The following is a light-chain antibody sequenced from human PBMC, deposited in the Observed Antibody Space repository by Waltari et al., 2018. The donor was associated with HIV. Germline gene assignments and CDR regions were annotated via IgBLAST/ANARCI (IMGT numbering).Light chain of an antibody. Sequence: DIQMTQSPSSLSASVGDRVTITCQASQAISNFLNWYQQKPGKAPKLLIYDESNLETGVPSRFSGSGSVTDFTFTISSLQPEDIATYYCQQYDNLPMYTFGQGTKLEI. V-gene: IGKV1-33*01. CDR1: QAISNF. J-gene: IGKJ2*01. CDR3: QQYDNLPMYT. CDR2: DES.